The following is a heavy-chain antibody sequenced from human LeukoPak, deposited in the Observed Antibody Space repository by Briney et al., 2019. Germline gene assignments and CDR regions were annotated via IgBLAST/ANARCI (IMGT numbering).Heavy chain of an antibody. CDR2: ISGSGGST. CDR3: AKDGIASWGY. J-gene: IGHJ4*02. Sequence: PGGSLRLSCAASGFTFNNYPMSWVRQAPGKGLEWASAISGSGGSTYYADSVKGRFTISRDNSKNTLYLQMNSLRAEDTAVYYCAKDGIASWGYWGQGTLVTVSS. CDR1: GFTFNNYP. D-gene: IGHD7-27*01. V-gene: IGHV3-23*01.